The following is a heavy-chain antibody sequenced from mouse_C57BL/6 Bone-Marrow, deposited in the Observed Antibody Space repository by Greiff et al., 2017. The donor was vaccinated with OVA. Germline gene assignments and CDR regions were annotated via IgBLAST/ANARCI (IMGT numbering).Heavy chain of an antibody. Sequence: EVQLVESGGGLVKPGGSLKLSCAASGFTFSSYAMSWVRQTPEKRLEWVATISDGGSYTYYPDNVKGRFTISRDNAKNNLYRQMSHLKSEDTAMYYCAREWIYYDYDEAWFAYWGQGTLVTVSA. CDR2: ISDGGSYT. CDR1: GFTFSSYA. V-gene: IGHV5-4*01. J-gene: IGHJ3*01. D-gene: IGHD2-4*01. CDR3: AREWIYYDYDEAWFAY.